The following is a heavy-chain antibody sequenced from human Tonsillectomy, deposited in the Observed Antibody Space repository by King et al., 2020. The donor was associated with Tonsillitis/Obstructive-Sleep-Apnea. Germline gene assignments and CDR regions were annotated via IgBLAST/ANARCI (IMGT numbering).Heavy chain of an antibody. D-gene: IGHD6-19*01. CDR3: ARDSSSGWYYFDY. CDR1: GFTVSSNY. Sequence: VQLVESGGGLIQPGGALRLSFAASGFTVSSNYMSCGRQAPGKGLEWGSVIYSGGSTYYADSVKGRFTIPSDNSKNTLYLQMNSLRAEDTAVYYCARDSSSGWYYFDYWGQGTLVTVSS. V-gene: IGHV3-53*01. CDR2: IYSGGST. J-gene: IGHJ4*02.